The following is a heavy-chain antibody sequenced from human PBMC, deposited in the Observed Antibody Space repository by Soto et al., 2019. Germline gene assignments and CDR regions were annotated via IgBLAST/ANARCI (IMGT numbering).Heavy chain of an antibody. J-gene: IGHJ3*02. V-gene: IGHV4-31*03. Sequence: SETLSLTCTVSGGSISSGGYYWSWIRQHPGKGLEWIGYIYYSGSTYYNPSLKSRVTISVDTSKNQFSLKLSSVTAADTAVYYCARDRYYYDSSGTPWAFDIWGQGTMVTVSS. D-gene: IGHD3-22*01. CDR3: ARDRYYYDSSGTPWAFDI. CDR2: IYYSGST. CDR1: GGSISSGGYY.